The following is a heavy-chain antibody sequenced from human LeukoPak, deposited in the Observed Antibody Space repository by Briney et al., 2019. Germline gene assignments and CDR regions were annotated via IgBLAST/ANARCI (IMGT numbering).Heavy chain of an antibody. CDR3: AKDRYSRGYFD. Sequence: GGSLRLSCAASGFTFSSYSMNWVRQAPGKGLEWLSAISGSGGSTYYADSIQGRFTISRDNSKNTLYLQMNSLRAEDTAIYYCAKDRYSRGYFDWGQGTLVTVSS. CDR1: GFTFSSYS. J-gene: IGHJ4*02. D-gene: IGHD3-22*01. V-gene: IGHV3-23*01. CDR2: ISGSGGST.